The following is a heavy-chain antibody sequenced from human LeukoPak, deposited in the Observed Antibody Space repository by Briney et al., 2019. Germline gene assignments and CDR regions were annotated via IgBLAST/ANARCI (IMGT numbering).Heavy chain of an antibody. Sequence: KPSETLSLTCTVSGVSISSSSYYWGWIRQPPGKGLEWIGSIYYSESTYYNPSLKSRVTISVDTSKNQFSLKLSSVTAADTAVYYCARAHYYGSGSYSDAFDIWGQGTMVTVSS. V-gene: IGHV4-39*07. CDR3: ARAHYYGSGSYSDAFDI. CDR1: GVSISSSSYY. CDR2: IYYSEST. D-gene: IGHD3-10*01. J-gene: IGHJ3*02.